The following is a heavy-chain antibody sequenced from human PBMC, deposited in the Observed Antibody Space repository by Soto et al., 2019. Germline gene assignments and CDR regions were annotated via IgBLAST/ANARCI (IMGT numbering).Heavy chain of an antibody. Sequence: QVQLVQSGAEVKKPGASVKVSCKASGYTFTSYGINWVRQAPGQGLEWMGWISAYNGNTHYAQKFQGRVTMTTDTSTSTAYMELRSLRSDDTAVYYCARDPAAMVTYYYYGMDVWGQGTTVTVSS. CDR3: ARDPAAMVTYYYYGMDV. D-gene: IGHD5-18*01. J-gene: IGHJ6*02. V-gene: IGHV1-18*04. CDR2: ISAYNGNT. CDR1: GYTFTSYG.